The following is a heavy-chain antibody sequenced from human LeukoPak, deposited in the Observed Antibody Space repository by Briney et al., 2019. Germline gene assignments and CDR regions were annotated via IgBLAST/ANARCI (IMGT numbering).Heavy chain of an antibody. CDR3: ARDGVHNVLDY. Sequence: SCKVSGYTLTELSMHWVRQAPGKGLEWVAVISYDGSNKYYADSVKGRFTISRDNSKNTLYLQMNSLRAEDTAVYYCARDGVHNVLDYWGQGTLVTVSS. D-gene: IGHD1-1*01. J-gene: IGHJ4*02. CDR1: GYTLTELS. V-gene: IGHV3-30-3*01. CDR2: ISYDGSNK.